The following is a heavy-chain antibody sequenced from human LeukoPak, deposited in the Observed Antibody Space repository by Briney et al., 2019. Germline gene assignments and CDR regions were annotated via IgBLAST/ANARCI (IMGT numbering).Heavy chain of an antibody. J-gene: IGHJ4*02. CDR2: IYTSGST. CDR3: AILASMYGEGDY. D-gene: IGHD4-17*01. Sequence: MTSETLSLTCTVSGGPISSYYWSWIRQPAGKGLEWIGRIYTSGSTNYNPSLKSRVTMSVDTSKNQFSLKLSSVTAADTAVYYCAILASMYGEGDYWGQGTLVTVSS. V-gene: IGHV4-4*07. CDR1: GGPISSYY.